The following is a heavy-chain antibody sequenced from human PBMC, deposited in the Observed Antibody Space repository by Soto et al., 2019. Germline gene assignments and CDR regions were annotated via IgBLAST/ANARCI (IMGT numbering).Heavy chain of an antibody. CDR1: GVSVSSGDYY. J-gene: IGHJ6*02. CDR3: ARDSGGNSENYYGLDV. CDR2: IDRSGST. Sequence: QVQLQESGPGLVKPSQTLSLSCNVYGVSVSSGDYYWSWIRQHAGGGLEWIGYIDRSGSTYYRPSLRGRVIMSVDTSTNQISLRLLSVTPADTAMYYCARDSGGNSENYYGLDVWGHGTTVTVSS. D-gene: IGHD1-1*01. V-gene: IGHV4-31*03.